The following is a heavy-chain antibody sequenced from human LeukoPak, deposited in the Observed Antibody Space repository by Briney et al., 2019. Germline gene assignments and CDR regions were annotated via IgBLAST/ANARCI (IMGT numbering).Heavy chain of an antibody. CDR2: ISSSGCTI. J-gene: IGHJ4*02. CDR1: GFTFSSYE. CDR3: ARSALLIQLWSKRQYFDY. Sequence: GGSLRLSCAASGFTFSSYEMNWVRQAPGKGLEGVSYISSSGCTIYYADSVKGRFTISRDNAKNSLYLQMNSLRAEDTAVYYCARSALLIQLWSKRQYFDYWGQGTLVTVSS. D-gene: IGHD5-18*01. V-gene: IGHV3-48*03.